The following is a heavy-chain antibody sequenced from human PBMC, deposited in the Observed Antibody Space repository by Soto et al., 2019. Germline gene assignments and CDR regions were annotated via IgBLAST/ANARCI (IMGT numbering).Heavy chain of an antibody. CDR2: IYYSGST. J-gene: IGHJ6*02. CDR3: ARDALGXCSSTSCYGDYYYGMDV. Sequence: SETLSLTCTVSGGSISSGGYYWSWIRQHPGKGLEWIGYIYYSGSTYYNPSLKSRVTISVDTSKNQFSLKLSSVTAADTAVYYCARDALGXCSSTSCYGDYYYGMDVWGQGTTVTVSS. D-gene: IGHD2-2*01. CDR1: GGSISSGGYY. V-gene: IGHV4-31*03.